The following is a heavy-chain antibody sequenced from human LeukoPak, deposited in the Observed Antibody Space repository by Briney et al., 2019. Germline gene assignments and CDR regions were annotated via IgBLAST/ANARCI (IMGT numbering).Heavy chain of an antibody. CDR2: ISYDGSKK. V-gene: IGHV3-30*04. Sequence: PGGSLRLSCEASGITFSSYAMHWVRQAPGKGLERVAVISYDGSKKSYTDSVKGRFTISRDNSKITLYLQMNSLRAEDTAVYYCAKSYNGYESKPDYWGQGTLVTVSS. CDR1: GITFSSYA. J-gene: IGHJ4*02. D-gene: IGHD5-12*01. CDR3: AKSYNGYESKPDY.